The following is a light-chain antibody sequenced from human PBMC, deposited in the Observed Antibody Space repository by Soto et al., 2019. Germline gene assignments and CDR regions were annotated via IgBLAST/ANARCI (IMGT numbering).Light chain of an antibody. CDR3: SSYAGSNSFPYV. J-gene: IGLJ1*01. Sequence: QSVLTQPPSASGSPGQSVTISCTGTSSDVGAYNYVSWYQQHPGKAPKLMIYEVTKRPSGVPDRFSGSKSGNTASLTVSGLQAGDEADYYGSSYAGSNSFPYVFGTGTKVTVL. V-gene: IGLV2-8*01. CDR1: SSDVGAYNY. CDR2: EVT.